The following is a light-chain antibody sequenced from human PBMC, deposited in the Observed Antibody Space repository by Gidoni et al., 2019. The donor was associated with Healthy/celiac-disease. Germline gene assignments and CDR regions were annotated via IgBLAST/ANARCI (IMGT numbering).Light chain of an antibody. CDR1: SIDVGSYNL. Sequence: QSALTQPASVSGSPGQSITLSCTGTSIDVGSYNLVSWYQQHPGKAPKLMIYEVSKRPSGVSNRFSGSKSGNTASLTISGLQAEDEADYYCCSYAGSPYVFGTGTKVTVL. CDR2: EVS. CDR3: CSYAGSPYV. V-gene: IGLV2-23*02. J-gene: IGLJ1*01.